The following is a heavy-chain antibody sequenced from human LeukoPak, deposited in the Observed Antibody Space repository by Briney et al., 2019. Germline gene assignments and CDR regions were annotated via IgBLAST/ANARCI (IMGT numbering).Heavy chain of an antibody. D-gene: IGHD3-10*01. CDR2: ISSDSIYI. CDR1: GFTFSSYS. CDR3: ARAAILWFGETMFDP. Sequence: GGSLRLSCAASGFTFSSYSMNWVRQAPGKGLEWVSAISSDSIYIFYADSVKGRFTISRDNAKNSLYLQMNSLRAEDTAVYYCARAAILWFGETMFDPWGQGTLVTVSS. J-gene: IGHJ5*02. V-gene: IGHV3-21*06.